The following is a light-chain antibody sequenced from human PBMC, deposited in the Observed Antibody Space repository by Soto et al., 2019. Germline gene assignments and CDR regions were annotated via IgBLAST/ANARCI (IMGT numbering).Light chain of an antibody. Sequence: QSALTQPPSVSGSPGQSVTISCTGTSSDVGAYNFVSWYQQYPGKAPKFLIFDVSARPSGVPDRFSGSKSGNTASLTISGLQADDEADYYCCSYAGTFSPVLGGGTQLTVL. CDR3: CSYAGTFSPV. J-gene: IGLJ7*01. V-gene: IGLV2-11*01. CDR1: SSDVGAYNF. CDR2: DVS.